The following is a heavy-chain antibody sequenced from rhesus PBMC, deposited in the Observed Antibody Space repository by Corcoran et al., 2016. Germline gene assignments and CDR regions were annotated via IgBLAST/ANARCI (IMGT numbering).Heavy chain of an antibody. J-gene: IGHJ4*01. CDR1: GYSISSGYY. Sequence: QVQLQESGPGLVKPSETLSLTCAVSGYSISSGYYWGWIRQPPGKGLEYMGSLSGNNVNTYYNPSIKSRVPMSKDTYKNQFSLKRSSGTAADTDVYYCARESDNFWSGYYRVADYWGQGVLVTVSS. CDR2: LSGNNVNT. V-gene: IGHV4-99*02. CDR3: ARESDNFWSGYYRVADY. D-gene: IGHD3-3*01.